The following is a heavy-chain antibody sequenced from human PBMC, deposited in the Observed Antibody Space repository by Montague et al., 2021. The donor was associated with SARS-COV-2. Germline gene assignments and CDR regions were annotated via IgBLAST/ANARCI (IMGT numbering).Heavy chain of an antibody. J-gene: IGHJ6*02. CDR3: ARLGEYYDSPYSYYAMDV. CDR1: GGSISPYY. V-gene: IGHV4-59*12. Sequence: SETLSLTCTVSGGSISPYYWSWIRQSPGKGLECIGYTSYSGSTDYNPSLKSRVTISIDTSKNQFSLKLSSVTAADTAVYYCARLGEYYDSPYSYYAMDVWGQGTTVTVSS. CDR2: TSYSGST. D-gene: IGHD3-3*01.